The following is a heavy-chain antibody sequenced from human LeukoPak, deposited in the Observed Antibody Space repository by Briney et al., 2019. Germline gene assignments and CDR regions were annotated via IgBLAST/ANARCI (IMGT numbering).Heavy chain of an antibody. CDR3: ARDRLIVCSTSCIWGDFDY. J-gene: IGHJ4*02. D-gene: IGHD2-2*01. V-gene: IGHV1-18*01. CDR2: ISAYNGDT. CDR1: GYTFTSYG. Sequence: ASVKVSCKASGYTFTSYGISWVRQAPGQGLEWMGWISAYNGDTNYAQKLQGRVTMTTDTSTSTAYMELRSLRSDDTAVYYCARDRLIVCSTSCIWGDFDYWGQGTLVTVSS.